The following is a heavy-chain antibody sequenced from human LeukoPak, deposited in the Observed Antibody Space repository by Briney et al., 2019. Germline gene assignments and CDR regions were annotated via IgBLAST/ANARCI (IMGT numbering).Heavy chain of an antibody. D-gene: IGHD6-19*01. CDR3: ARCEYSAGWLLPHFDY. V-gene: IGHV1-18*01. Sequence: ASVKVSCKAPGYTFINYGISWVRQAPGQGLEWLGWISAYNGNTDYAQNFQGTITMTTDTSTSTAYMELRSLRSDDTAVYYCARCEYSAGWLLPHFDYWGQGTLVTVSS. J-gene: IGHJ4*02. CDR2: ISAYNGNT. CDR1: GYTFINYG.